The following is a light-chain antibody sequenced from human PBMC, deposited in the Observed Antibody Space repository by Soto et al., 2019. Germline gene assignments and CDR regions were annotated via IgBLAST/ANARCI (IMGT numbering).Light chain of an antibody. CDR2: LGS. V-gene: IGKV2-28*01. CDR1: QSLLHSNGYNY. CDR3: VQALQSPPWT. J-gene: IGKJ1*01. Sequence: DIVVTQSPLTLPVTPRETASISCRSSQSLLHSNGYNYLDWYLQKPGQSPQLLIYLGSNRASGVPDRFSGSGSGTDFTLKISRVEAEDVGVYYCVQALQSPPWTFGQGTKVEIK.